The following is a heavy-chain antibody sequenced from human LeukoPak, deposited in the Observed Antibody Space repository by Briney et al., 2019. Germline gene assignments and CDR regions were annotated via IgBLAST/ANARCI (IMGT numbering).Heavy chain of an antibody. CDR2: MNPNSGNT. J-gene: IGHJ4*02. Sequence: ASVKVSCKASGYTFTSYDINWVRQATGQGLEWMGWMNPNSGNTGYAQKFQGRVTMTRNTSMSTAYMELSSLRSEDTAVYYCARALAMVRGVIIKGIDYWGQGTLVTVSS. CDR3: ARALAMVRGVIIKGIDY. CDR1: GYTFTSYD. D-gene: IGHD3-10*01. V-gene: IGHV1-8*01.